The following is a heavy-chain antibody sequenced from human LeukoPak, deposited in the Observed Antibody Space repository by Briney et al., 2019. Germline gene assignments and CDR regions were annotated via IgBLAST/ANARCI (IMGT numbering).Heavy chain of an antibody. CDR2: IYPGDSDT. J-gene: IGHJ6*03. D-gene: IGHD2-15*01. CDR1: GYTFTRYW. Sequence: GESLKISCKASGYTFTRYWIGWVRQVPGKGLEWMGIIYPGDSDTTYSPSFRGQVTISADKSSSIIYLQWSSLKASDTAMYYCAREGNTRHYMVVWGKGTTVSVS. V-gene: IGHV5-51*01. CDR3: AREGNTRHYMVV.